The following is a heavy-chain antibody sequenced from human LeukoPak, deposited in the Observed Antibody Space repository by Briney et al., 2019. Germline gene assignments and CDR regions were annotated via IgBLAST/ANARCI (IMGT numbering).Heavy chain of an antibody. CDR3: ARDTAMANNWFDP. D-gene: IGHD5-18*01. CDR2: INHSGST. J-gene: IGHJ5*02. CDR1: GGSFSGYY. V-gene: IGHV4-34*01. Sequence: PSETLSLTCAVYGGSFSGYYWSWIRQPPGKGLEWIGEINHSGSTNYNPSLKSRVTMSVDTSKNQFSLKLSSVTAADTAVYYCARDTAMANNWFDPWGQGTLVTVSS.